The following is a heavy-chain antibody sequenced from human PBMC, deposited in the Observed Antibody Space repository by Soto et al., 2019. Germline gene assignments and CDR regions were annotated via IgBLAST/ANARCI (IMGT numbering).Heavy chain of an antibody. V-gene: IGHV3-48*02. CDR1: GFIFSNYN. CDR3: AREDLIWFGDLIRNYYNYALDV. J-gene: IGHJ6*02. D-gene: IGHD3-10*01. CDR2: ISSTSGTI. Sequence: PVGSLRLSCEASGFIFSNYNMNWVRQAPGKGLEWISYISSTSGTIYYADSAKGRFTISRDNAKKPLYLQMSRLRDEDTAVYYCAREDLIWFGDLIRNYYNYALDVWGQGATVTVSS.